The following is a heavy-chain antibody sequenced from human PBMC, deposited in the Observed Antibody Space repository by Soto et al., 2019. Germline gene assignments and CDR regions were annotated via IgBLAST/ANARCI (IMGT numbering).Heavy chain of an antibody. V-gene: IGHV3-7*04. CDR1: ESTVRRDW. Sequence: EVHLVESGGGLVQTGGSLRLSCTIYESTVRRDWMNWVRQAPGKGLEWVAHINQDGSEKYYVDSVKGRFTISRDNANNLLSRQMNSLGAGDLAMFYCSGGVGDAFWGQGTLVTVSS. D-gene: IGHD1-26*01. CDR2: INQDGSEK. CDR3: SGGVGDAF. J-gene: IGHJ4*02.